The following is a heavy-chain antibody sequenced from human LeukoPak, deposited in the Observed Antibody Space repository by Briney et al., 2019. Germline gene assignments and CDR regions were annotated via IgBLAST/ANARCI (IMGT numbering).Heavy chain of an antibody. Sequence: GRSLRLSCAASGFTFSSYAMHWVRQAPGKGLGWVAVISYDGSNKYYADSVKGRFTISRDNSKNTLYLQMNSLRAEDTAVYYCARASSSVASDFDYWGQGTLVTVSS. CDR2: ISYDGSNK. CDR3: ARASSSVASDFDY. J-gene: IGHJ4*02. CDR1: GFTFSSYA. V-gene: IGHV3-30-3*01. D-gene: IGHD4-23*01.